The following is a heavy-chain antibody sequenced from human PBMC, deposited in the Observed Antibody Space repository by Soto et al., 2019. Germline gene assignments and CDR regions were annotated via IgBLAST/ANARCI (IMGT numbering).Heavy chain of an antibody. CDR2: IYYSGST. CDR1: GGSISTYY. Sequence: SETLSLNCTVSGGSISTYYWSWIRQPPGKGLEWIGYIYYSGSTNYNPSLKSRVTISVDTSKNQSSLKLSSVTAADTAVYYCARHETLHRHDQYWGQGTLVTVSS. J-gene: IGHJ4*02. CDR3: ARHETLHRHDQY. V-gene: IGHV4-59*08. D-gene: IGHD1-1*01.